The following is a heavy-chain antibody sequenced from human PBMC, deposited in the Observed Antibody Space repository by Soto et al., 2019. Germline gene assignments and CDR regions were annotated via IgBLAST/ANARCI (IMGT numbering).Heavy chain of an antibody. CDR1: GFTFSSVA. Sequence: PGGSLRLSCAASGFTFSSVAMNWVRQAPGKGLEWLSTINFSGDTISYADSVKGRFTVSRDNSKSTLYLQMNSLRAGDTAVYYCAKDQGTVLSPYNWFYPWGQGTLVTVSS. V-gene: IGHV3-23*01. CDR3: AKDQGTVLSPYNWFYP. CDR2: INFSGDTI. D-gene: IGHD3-10*01. J-gene: IGHJ5*02.